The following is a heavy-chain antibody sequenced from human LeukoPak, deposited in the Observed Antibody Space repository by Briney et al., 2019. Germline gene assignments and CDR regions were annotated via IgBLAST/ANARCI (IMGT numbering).Heavy chain of an antibody. V-gene: IGHV3-21*04. CDR1: GFTFSDYA. CDR2: ISGTSSHI. Sequence: PGGTLRLSCEISGFTFSDYAMNWVRQAPGKGLEWVSSISGTSSHIYYADSVKGRFTVTRDNAKNSLYLQMNSLRAEDTAVYYCAPRPVRWELLSSDYWGQGTLVTVSS. D-gene: IGHD1-26*01. CDR3: APRPVRWELLSSDY. J-gene: IGHJ4*02.